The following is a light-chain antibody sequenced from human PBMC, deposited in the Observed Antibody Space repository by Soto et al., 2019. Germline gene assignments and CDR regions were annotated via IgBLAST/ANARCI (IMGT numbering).Light chain of an antibody. CDR1: QTISSTY. CDR3: QQYNHVPPIT. CDR2: GAS. V-gene: IGKV3-15*01. Sequence: EMVLTQTPGTLSLYQGDRDTLSCRTSQTISSTYLAWYQQKPGQAPRLLIYGASTRATGIPARFSGSGSETDVTLTISSFQSEDFAVFYCQQYNHVPPITFGQGTRLEIK. J-gene: IGKJ5*01.